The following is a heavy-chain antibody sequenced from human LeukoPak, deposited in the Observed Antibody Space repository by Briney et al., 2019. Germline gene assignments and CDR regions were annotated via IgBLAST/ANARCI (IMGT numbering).Heavy chain of an antibody. J-gene: IGHJ5*02. CDR3: ARWGTYASTSNWFDP. CDR2: IHYSGST. D-gene: IGHD2-2*01. Sequence: SETLSLTCTVSGGSISSYYWSWIRQPPGKGLEWIGYIHYSGSTNYNPSLKSRVTISVDTSKNQFSLRLSSVTAADTAVYYCARWGTYASTSNWFDPWGQGTLVTVSS. V-gene: IGHV4-59*12. CDR1: GGSISSYY.